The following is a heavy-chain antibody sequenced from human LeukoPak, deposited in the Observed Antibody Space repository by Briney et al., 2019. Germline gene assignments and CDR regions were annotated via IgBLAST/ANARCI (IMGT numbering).Heavy chain of an antibody. D-gene: IGHD3-22*01. Sequence: RVASVKVSCKASGYTFTSYGISWVRQAPGQGLEWMGWISAYNGNTNYAQKLQGRVTMTTDTSTSTAYMELRSLRSDDTAVYYCARQPPVNNWFDPWGQGTLVTVSS. V-gene: IGHV1-18*01. CDR3: ARQPPVNNWFDP. CDR2: ISAYNGNT. J-gene: IGHJ5*02. CDR1: GYTFTSYG.